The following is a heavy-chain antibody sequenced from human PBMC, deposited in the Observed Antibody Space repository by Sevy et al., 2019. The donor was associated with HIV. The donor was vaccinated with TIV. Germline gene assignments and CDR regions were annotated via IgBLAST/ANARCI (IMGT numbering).Heavy chain of an antibody. CDR2: ISGSGGST. CDR3: AKVARSLAAFDI. Sequence: GGSLRLSCAASGFTFSSYAMSWVRQAPGKGLEWVSAISGSGGSTYYEDSVKGRFTISRDHSKNTLCLQMNSLGAEDTAVYYCAKVARSLAAFDIWGQGTMVTVSS. D-gene: IGHD3-16*01. CDR1: GFTFSSYA. V-gene: IGHV3-23*01. J-gene: IGHJ3*02.